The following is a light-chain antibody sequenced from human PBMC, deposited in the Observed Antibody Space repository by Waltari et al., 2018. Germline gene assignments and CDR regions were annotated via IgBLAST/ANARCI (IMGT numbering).Light chain of an antibody. CDR2: DTS. CDR3: QQRRRLPLT. V-gene: IGKV3-11*01. J-gene: IGKJ4*01. CDR1: QTVDTY. Sequence: EIVLTQSPATLSLSPGERATLSCRASQTVDTYLAWYQQRPGQAPGLLIYDTSNRATGIPDRFSGSGSETDFTLTISSLEPEDFAVYYCQQRRRLPLTFGGGSKVEI.